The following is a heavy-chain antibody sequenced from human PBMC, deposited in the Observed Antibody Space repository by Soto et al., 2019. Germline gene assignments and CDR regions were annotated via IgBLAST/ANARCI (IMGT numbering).Heavy chain of an antibody. CDR2: INHSGST. D-gene: IGHD3-9*01. V-gene: IGHV4-34*01. CDR3: ARLGILTGYPRWFDP. CDR1: GVSFIGYY. J-gene: IGHJ5*02. Sequence: SETLSLTCAVYGVSFIGYYWSWIRQPPGKGLEWIGEINHSGSTNYNPSLKSRVTISVDTSKNQFSLKLSSVTAADTAVYYCARLGILTGYPRWFDPWGQGTLVTVSS.